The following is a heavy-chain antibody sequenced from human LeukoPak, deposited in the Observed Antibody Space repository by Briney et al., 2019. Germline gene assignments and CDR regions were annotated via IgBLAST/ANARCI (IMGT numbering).Heavy chain of an antibody. CDR3: ARLDTSMVYYSDN. CDR1: GGTFSSYA. Sequence: ASVKVSCKASGGTFSSYAISWVRQAPGQGLEWMGGIIPIFGTANYAQKFQGRVTITADESTSTAYMELSSLRSEDTAVYYCARLDTSMVYYSDNWGQGTLVTVSS. D-gene: IGHD5-18*01. V-gene: IGHV1-69*13. CDR2: IIPIFGTA. J-gene: IGHJ4*02.